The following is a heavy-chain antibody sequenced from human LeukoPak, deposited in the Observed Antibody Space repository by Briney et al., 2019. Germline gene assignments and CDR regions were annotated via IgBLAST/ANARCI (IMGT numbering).Heavy chain of an antibody. Sequence: PSETLSLTCAVSGGSISSGGYSWSWIRQPPGKGLEWIGYIYYSGSTYYNPSLKSRVTISVDTSKNQFSLKLSSVTAADTAVYYCADLNCSGNSCTFDYWGQGTLVTVSS. V-gene: IGHV4-30-4*07. J-gene: IGHJ4*02. CDR1: GGSISSGGYS. D-gene: IGHD2-15*01. CDR2: IYYSGST. CDR3: ADLNCSGNSCTFDY.